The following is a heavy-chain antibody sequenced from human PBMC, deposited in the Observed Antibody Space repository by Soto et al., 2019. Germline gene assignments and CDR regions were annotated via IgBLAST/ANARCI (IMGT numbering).Heavy chain of an antibody. CDR2: IYYSGST. V-gene: IGHV4-31*01. CDR3: ARDERRDGYATDY. Sequence: QVQLQESGPGLVKPSQTLSLTCTVSGGSISSGGYYWSWIRQHPGKGLEWIGYIYYSGSTYYNPSLKSLVTISVDTSKNHFSLKLSSVTAADTAVYDCARDERRDGYATDYWGQGTLVTVSS. CDR1: GGSISSGGYY. D-gene: IGHD5-12*01. J-gene: IGHJ4*02.